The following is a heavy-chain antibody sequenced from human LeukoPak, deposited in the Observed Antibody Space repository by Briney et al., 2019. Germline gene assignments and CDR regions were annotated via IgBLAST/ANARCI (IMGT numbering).Heavy chain of an antibody. D-gene: IGHD4-17*01. CDR2: INHSGCT. Sequence: TSETLSLTCAVYGGSFSGYYWSRIRQPPGKGLEWIGEINHSGCTNYNPSLKSRVTISVDTSKNQFSLKLSSVTAADTAVYYCAREARYGDYEGDAFDIWGQGTMVTVSS. CDR1: GGSFSGYY. J-gene: IGHJ3*02. V-gene: IGHV4-34*01. CDR3: AREARYGDYEGDAFDI.